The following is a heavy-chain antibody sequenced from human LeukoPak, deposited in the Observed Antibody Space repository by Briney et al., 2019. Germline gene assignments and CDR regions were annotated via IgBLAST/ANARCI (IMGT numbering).Heavy chain of an antibody. CDR1: GFTFDDYA. D-gene: IGHD1-26*01. CDR2: ISWNSGSI. V-gene: IGHV3-9*01. Sequence: GGCLRLSCAASGFTFDDYAMHWVRQDPGKGLGWVLGISWNSGSIGYAESVKGRFTISRDNAKNPLYLQMNSLRAEDTALYYCAKGQWELPHDAFDIWGQGTMVTVSS. CDR3: AKGQWELPHDAFDI. J-gene: IGHJ3*02.